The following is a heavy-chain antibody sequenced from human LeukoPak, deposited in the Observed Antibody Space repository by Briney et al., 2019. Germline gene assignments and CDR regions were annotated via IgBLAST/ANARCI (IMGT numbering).Heavy chain of an antibody. J-gene: IGHJ3*02. CDR1: GYTFTGYY. D-gene: IGHD2-15*01. Sequence: VASVKVSCKASGYTFTGYYMHWVRQAPGQGLEWIGWINPNSGGTNYAQKFQGRVTMTRDTSISTAYMELSRLRSDDTAVYYCARDNCSGGSCYRTFDAFDIWGQGTMVTVSS. CDR2: INPNSGGT. V-gene: IGHV1-2*02. CDR3: ARDNCSGGSCYRTFDAFDI.